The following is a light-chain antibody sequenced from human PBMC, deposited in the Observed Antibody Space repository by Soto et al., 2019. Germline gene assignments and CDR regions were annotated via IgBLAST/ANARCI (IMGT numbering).Light chain of an antibody. V-gene: IGLV2-23*01. J-gene: IGLJ2*01. CDR1: SSDVGSYNL. CDR3: CSYAGITTLI. Sequence: QSALTQPASVSGSPGQSITISCTGTSSDVGSYNLVSWYQQHPGKAPKLMIYEGSKRPSGVSNRFSGSKSGNTASLTISGLQAEDDADYYCCSYAGITTLIFGGGTQLTVL. CDR2: EGS.